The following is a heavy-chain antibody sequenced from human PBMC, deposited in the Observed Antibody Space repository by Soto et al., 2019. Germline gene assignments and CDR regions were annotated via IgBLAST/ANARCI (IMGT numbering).Heavy chain of an antibody. Sequence: QVQLVESGGGVVQPGRSLRLSCAASGFTFSSYGMHWVRQAPGKGLEWVAVIWYGGSNKYYADSVKGRFTISRDNSKNTLYLQMNSLRAEDTAVYYCARDSRREYYDSRPYWGADYWGQGTLVTVSS. CDR2: IWYGGSNK. D-gene: IGHD3-22*01. CDR1: GFTFSSYG. CDR3: ARDSRREYYDSRPYWGADY. J-gene: IGHJ4*02. V-gene: IGHV3-33*01.